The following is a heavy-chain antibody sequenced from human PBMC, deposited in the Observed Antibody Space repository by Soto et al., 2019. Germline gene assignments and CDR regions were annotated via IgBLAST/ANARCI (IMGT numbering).Heavy chain of an antibody. V-gene: IGHV1-69*06. Sequence: QVQPVQSGAEVKKPGSSVKVSCQVSGGTFSTYGLGWVRQAPGQGLEWMGAIIPFVGTANYAQKFRDRVTITADRSTTTTYMEVKSLTLEDTAVYYCVRRTEGKEGYSYWGQGTLVSVS. D-gene: IGHD1-26*01. CDR1: GGTFSTYG. J-gene: IGHJ4*02. CDR3: VRRTEGKEGYSY. CDR2: IIPFVGTA.